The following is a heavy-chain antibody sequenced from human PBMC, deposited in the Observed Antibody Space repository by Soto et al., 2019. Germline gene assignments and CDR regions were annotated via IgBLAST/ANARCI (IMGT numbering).Heavy chain of an antibody. CDR3: ARDWGGIATDAAYCYYGLDG. D-gene: IGHD6-13*01. V-gene: IGHV1-2*02. CDR1: GYSFIGYY. CDR2: INPNTGGT. J-gene: IGHJ6*02. Sequence: ASVKVSCKASGYSFIGYYLHWVRQAPGQGLEWMGWINPNTGGTNYAQKFQGRVSMTRDTSISTAYLEFSSLRSDDTAVYYCARDWGGIATDAAYCYYGLDGWGQVTTVTV.